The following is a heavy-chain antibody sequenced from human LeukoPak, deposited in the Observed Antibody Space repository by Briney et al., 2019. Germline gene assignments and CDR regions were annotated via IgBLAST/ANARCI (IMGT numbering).Heavy chain of an antibody. D-gene: IGHD5-12*01. J-gene: IGHJ4*02. CDR3: AKDLDIVATITGN. CDR1: GFMFSSYA. CDR2: ISNSGAYT. Sequence: GGSLRLSCAASGFMFSSYAMNWVRQTPGKGLEWVSAISNSGAYTYYADSVNGRFTISRDNSKNTLYLQMNSLRAEDTAVYYCAKDLDIVATITGNWGQGTLVTVSS. V-gene: IGHV3-23*01.